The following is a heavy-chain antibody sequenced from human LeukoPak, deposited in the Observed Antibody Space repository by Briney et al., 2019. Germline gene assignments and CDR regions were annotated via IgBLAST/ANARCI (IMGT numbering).Heavy chain of an antibody. J-gene: IGHJ6*02. D-gene: IGHD2-2*01. Sequence: KSSETLSLTCTVSGGSISSYYWSWIRQPAGKGLEWIGRIYTSGSTNYNPSLKSRVTMSVDTSKNQFSLKLSSVTAADTAVYYCARGRDFKDIVVVPAADYYYYGMDVWGQGTTVTVSS. CDR1: GGSISSYY. CDR2: IYTSGST. V-gene: IGHV4-4*07. CDR3: ARGRDFKDIVVVPAADYYYYGMDV.